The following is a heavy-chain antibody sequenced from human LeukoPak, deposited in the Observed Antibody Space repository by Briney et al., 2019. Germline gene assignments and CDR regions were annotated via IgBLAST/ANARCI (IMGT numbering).Heavy chain of an antibody. D-gene: IGHD4-11*01. CDR3: ARHLPGYSNTWPGP. J-gene: IGHJ5*02. CDR1: GGSITSDF. CDR2: IYKSGST. Sequence: SETLSLTCTVSGGSITSDFWSWFRQPPGKRLEWIGYIYKSGSTKYNPSLESRVTISVDTSKNQFSLKLRSVTAADTAVYYCARHLPGYSNTWPGPWGQGNLVTVSS. V-gene: IGHV4-59*08.